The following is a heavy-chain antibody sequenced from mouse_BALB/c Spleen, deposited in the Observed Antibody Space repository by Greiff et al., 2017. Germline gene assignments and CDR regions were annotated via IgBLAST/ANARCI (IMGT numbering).Heavy chain of an antibody. V-gene: IGHV1-26*01. D-gene: IGHD2-2*01. J-gene: IGHJ2*01. CDR1: GYTFTDYY. Sequence: VQLKESGPELVKPGASVKMSCKASGYTFTDYYMKWVQQSHGKSLEWIGDINPNNGDTFYNQKFKGKSTLTVDKSSSTAYMQRNSLTSEDSAVYYCARWFYYSDYWGEGTTLTVSP. CDR2: INPNNGDT. CDR3: ARWFYYSDY.